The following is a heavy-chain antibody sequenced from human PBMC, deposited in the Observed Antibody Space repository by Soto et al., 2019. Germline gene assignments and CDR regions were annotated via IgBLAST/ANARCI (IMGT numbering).Heavy chain of an antibody. V-gene: IGHV4-34*01. Sequence: SETLSLTCAVYGGSFSGYYWSWIRQPPGKGLEWIGEINHSGSTNYNQSLKSRVTISVDTSKNQFSLKLSSVTAADTAVYYCARGYYYYYMDVWGKGTTVTVSS. CDR3: ARGYYYYYMDV. CDR1: GGSFSGYY. CDR2: INHSGST. J-gene: IGHJ6*03.